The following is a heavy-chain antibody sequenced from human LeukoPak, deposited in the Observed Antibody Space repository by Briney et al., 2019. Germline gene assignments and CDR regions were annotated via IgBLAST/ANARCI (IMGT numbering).Heavy chain of an antibody. J-gene: IGHJ4*02. CDR3: ARGSRIAAVLDC. CDR2: IYSGGST. D-gene: IGHD6-13*01. CDR1: GFTVSSNY. V-gene: IGHV3-53*01. Sequence: GGSLRLSCAASGFTVSSNYMSWVRQAPGKGLEWLSVIYSGGSTYYADSVKGRFTISRDNSKNTVYLQVNSLRAEDTAVYYCARGSRIAAVLDCWGQGTPVTVSS.